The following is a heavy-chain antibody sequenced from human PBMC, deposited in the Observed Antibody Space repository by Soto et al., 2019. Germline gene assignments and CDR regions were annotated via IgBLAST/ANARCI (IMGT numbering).Heavy chain of an antibody. CDR2: LNHSGST. Sequence: QVQLQQWGAGLLKPSETLSLTCAVSGGSFSGHYWSWILQPPGKGLEWIGELNHSGSTNYNPSLNTRVTISVATSKNQFSLKLSSVPAADTAVYFCARVGAMGSSSCFDYWGQGTLVTVSS. CDR3: ARVGAMGSSSCFDY. CDR1: GGSFSGHY. V-gene: IGHV4-34*01. J-gene: IGHJ4*02. D-gene: IGHD6-13*01.